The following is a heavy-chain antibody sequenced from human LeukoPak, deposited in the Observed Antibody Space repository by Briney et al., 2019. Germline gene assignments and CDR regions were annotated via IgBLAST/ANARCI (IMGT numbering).Heavy chain of an antibody. D-gene: IGHD2-15*01. V-gene: IGHV4-39*01. CDR3: ASRKTCSGGSCYSGDY. CDR1: GGSISSSSYY. CDR2: IYYSGST. Sequence: SETLSLTCTVPGGSISSSSYYWGWIRQPPGKGLEWTGSIYYSGSTYYTPSLKSRVTISVDTSKNQCSLKLSSVTAADTAVYYCASRKTCSGGSCYSGDYWGQGTLVTVSS. J-gene: IGHJ4*02.